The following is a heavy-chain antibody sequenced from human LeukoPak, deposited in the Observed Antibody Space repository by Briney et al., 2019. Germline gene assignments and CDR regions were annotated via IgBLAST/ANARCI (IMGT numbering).Heavy chain of an antibody. J-gene: IGHJ3*02. CDR3: ARSIFTYYYDSSVAFDI. V-gene: IGHV7-4-1*02. CDR2: INTNTGNP. CDR1: GYTFTSYA. Sequence: ASVKVSCKASGYTFTSYAMNWVRQAPGQGLEWMGWINTNTGNPTYAQGFTGRFVFSLDTSVSTACLQISSLKAEDTAVYYCARSIFTYYYDSSVAFDIWGQGTMVTVSS. D-gene: IGHD3-22*01.